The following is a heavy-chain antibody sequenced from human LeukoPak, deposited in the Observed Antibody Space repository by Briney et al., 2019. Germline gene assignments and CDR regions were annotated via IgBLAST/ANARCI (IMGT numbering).Heavy chain of an antibody. J-gene: IGHJ4*02. CDR2: IIPIFGTA. CDR1: GGTFSSYA. V-gene: IGHV1-69*05. D-gene: IGHD5-18*01. CDR3: ASPAVNSYGYSRTFDY. Sequence: SVKVSCKASGGTFSSYAISWVRQAPGQGLEWMGGIIPIFGTANYAQKFQGRVTITTDESTSTAYMELSSLRSEDTAVYYCASPAVNSYGYSRTFDYWGQGTLVTVSS.